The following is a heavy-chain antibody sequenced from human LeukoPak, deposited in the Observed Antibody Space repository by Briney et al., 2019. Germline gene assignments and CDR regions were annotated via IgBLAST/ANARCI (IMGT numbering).Heavy chain of an antibody. J-gene: IGHJ4*02. D-gene: IGHD3-10*01. CDR3: TRGGSYFEK. V-gene: IGHV3-48*02. CDR1: GFTFSSCA. Sequence: GGSLRLSCAASGFTFSSCAMSWVRQAPGKGLEWIAYITSSSSSIFYAASVRGRFTISRDNARNSLWLQMNSLRDEDTAVYYCTRGGSYFEKWGQGSLVTV. CDR2: ITSSSSSI.